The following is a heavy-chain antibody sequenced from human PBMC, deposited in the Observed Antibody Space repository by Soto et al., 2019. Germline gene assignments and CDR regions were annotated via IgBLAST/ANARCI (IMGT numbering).Heavy chain of an antibody. V-gene: IGHV3-15*07. CDR2: IKSKTDGGTT. Sequence: EVQLVESGGGLVKPGGSLRLSCAASGFTFSNAWMNWVRQAPGKGLEWVGRIKSKTDGGTTDYAAPGKGRFTISRDDSKNTLYLQMNSLKTEDTAVYYCTTFNYYDFGMDVWGQGTTVTVSS. J-gene: IGHJ6*02. CDR3: TTFNYYDFGMDV. CDR1: GFTFSNAW.